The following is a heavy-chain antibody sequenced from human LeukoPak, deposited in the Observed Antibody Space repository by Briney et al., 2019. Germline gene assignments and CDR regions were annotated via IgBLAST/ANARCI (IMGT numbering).Heavy chain of an antibody. V-gene: IGHV4-34*01. J-gene: IGHJ4*02. D-gene: IGHD6-19*01. CDR1: GGSFSGYY. CDR2: INHSGST. CDR3: ARVQGSSIAVAGPTPSPFDY. Sequence: TPSETLSLTCAVYGGSFSGYYWSWIRQPPGEGLEWIGEINHSGSTNYNPSLKSRVTISVDTSKNQFSLKLSSVTAADTAVYYCARVQGSSIAVAGPTPSPFDYWGQGTLVTVSS.